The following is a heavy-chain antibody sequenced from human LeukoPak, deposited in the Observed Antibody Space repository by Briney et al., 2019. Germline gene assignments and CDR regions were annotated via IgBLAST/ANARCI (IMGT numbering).Heavy chain of an antibody. CDR3: ARVGSRAARPVDY. J-gene: IGHJ4*02. CDR1: GGSISRGRYY. D-gene: IGHD6-6*01. CDR2: IYYSGST. Sequence: SQTLSLNCTVSGGSISRGRYYWKWIRQHPGKRLEWIGYIYYSGSTYYNPSLKSRVTISVDTSKNKFSLKLSSVTAADTAVYYCARVGSRAARPVDYWGQGTLVTVSS. V-gene: IGHV4-31*03.